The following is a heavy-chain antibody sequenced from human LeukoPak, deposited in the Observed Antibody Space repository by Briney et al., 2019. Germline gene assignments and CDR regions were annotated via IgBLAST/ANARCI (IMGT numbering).Heavy chain of an antibody. Sequence: SSETLSLTCTVSRGSISSYYWSWVRQPPGKGLEWIGYISDSGSTNYKPSLKSRVTISVDTSKSQFSLKLSSVTAADTAAYYCARLSPDYYYYGMDVWGQGTTVTVS. CDR2: ISDSGST. J-gene: IGHJ6*02. CDR1: RGSISSYY. CDR3: ARLSPDYYYYGMDV. V-gene: IGHV4-4*09.